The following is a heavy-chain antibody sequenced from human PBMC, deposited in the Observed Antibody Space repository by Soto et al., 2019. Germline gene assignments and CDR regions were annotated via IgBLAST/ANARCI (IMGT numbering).Heavy chain of an antibody. CDR3: ARVAGTQYYFDY. Sequence: GGSLRLSCAASGFTFSSYSMNWVRQAPGKGLEWVSSISSSSSYIYYADSVKGRFTISRDNAKNSLYLQMNSLRAEDTAVYYCARVAGTQYYFDYWGQGTQVTVSS. V-gene: IGHV3-21*01. CDR1: GFTFSSYS. D-gene: IGHD1-7*01. CDR2: ISSSSSYI. J-gene: IGHJ4*02.